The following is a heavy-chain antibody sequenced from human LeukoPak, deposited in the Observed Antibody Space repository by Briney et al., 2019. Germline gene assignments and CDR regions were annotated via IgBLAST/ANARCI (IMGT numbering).Heavy chain of an antibody. J-gene: IGHJ6*02. Sequence: GGSLRLSCAASGFTFSSYEMNWVRQAPGKGLEWFSYISSSSSTIYYADSVKGRFTISRDNAKNSLYLQMNSLRAEDTAVYYCAAILGYCTNGVCYTGSYGMDVWGQGTTVTVSS. CDR2: ISSSSSTI. CDR3: AAILGYCTNGVCYTGSYGMDV. CDR1: GFTFSSYE. V-gene: IGHV3-48*03. D-gene: IGHD2-8*01.